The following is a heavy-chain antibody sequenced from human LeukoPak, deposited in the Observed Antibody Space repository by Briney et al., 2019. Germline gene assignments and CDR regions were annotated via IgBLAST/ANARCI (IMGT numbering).Heavy chain of an antibody. D-gene: IGHD2/OR15-2a*01. CDR2: IYTSGST. V-gene: IGHV4-61*02. Sequence: SETLSLTCTVSGGSISSGSYYWSWIRQPAGKGLEWIGRIYTSGSTNYNPSLKSRVTISVDTSKNQFSLKLSSVTAADTAVYYCARDSRPVRVRNAFDIWGQGTMVTVSS. CDR3: ARDSRPVRVRNAFDI. J-gene: IGHJ3*02. CDR1: GGSISSGSYY.